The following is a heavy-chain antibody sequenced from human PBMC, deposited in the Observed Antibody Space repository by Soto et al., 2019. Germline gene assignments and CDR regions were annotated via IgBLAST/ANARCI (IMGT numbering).Heavy chain of an antibody. Sequence: PSVTLSLTCAVSGGSIISSNWWSWVRQPPGKGLEWIGEIYHSGSTNYNQSPESRVTISGDKSKNQFSLKLSSVTAADTAVYYCARGTYGRGNLVDPWGQGTLDTV. CDR1: GGSIISSNW. D-gene: IGHD3-10*01. J-gene: IGHJ5*02. V-gene: IGHV4-4*02. CDR3: ARGTYGRGNLVDP. CDR2: IYHSGST.